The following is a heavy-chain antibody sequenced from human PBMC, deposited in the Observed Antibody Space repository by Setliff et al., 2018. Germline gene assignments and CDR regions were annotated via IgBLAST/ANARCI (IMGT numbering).Heavy chain of an antibody. V-gene: IGHV3-7*01. CDR1: GFTFSSYG. J-gene: IGHJ3*02. D-gene: IGHD3-22*01. CDR2: IKQDGSTK. Sequence: GGSLRLSCAASGFTFSSYGMHWVRQAPGKGLEWVADIKQDGSTKYYLDSVKGRFTISRDNAKRSLYLQMNGLRADDTGVYYCVRDDADNYDAFDNWGQGTLVTVSS. CDR3: VRDDADNYDAFDN.